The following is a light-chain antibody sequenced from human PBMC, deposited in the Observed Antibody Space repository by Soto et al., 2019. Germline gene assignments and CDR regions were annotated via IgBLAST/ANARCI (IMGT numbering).Light chain of an antibody. V-gene: IGLV1-44*01. J-gene: IGLJ1*01. CDR1: SSNIGRNT. CDR3: AAWDDSLNGLYV. Sequence: QSALTQPPSASGTPGQRVTISCSGSSSNIGRNTVNWYQQVPGTAPKLLIYSDNQRPSGVADRFSGSKSGTSASLAISGLQSEDEADYFCAAWDDSLNGLYVFGTGTKVTVL. CDR2: SDN.